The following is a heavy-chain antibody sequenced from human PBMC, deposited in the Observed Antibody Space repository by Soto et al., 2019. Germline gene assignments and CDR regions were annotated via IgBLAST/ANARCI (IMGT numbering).Heavy chain of an antibody. CDR1: GFTFSSYW. D-gene: IGHD4-4*01. CDR2: INNDGRST. V-gene: IGHV3-74*01. J-gene: IGHJ4*02. Sequence: GGSLRLSCTASGFTFSSYWMHWVRQVPGKGLVWVSRINNDGRSTSYADSVKGRFTASRDNAKNTVYLEMNSLRADDTAVYYCARDVQFQSFDSWGQGTLVTVSS. CDR3: ARDVQFQSFDS.